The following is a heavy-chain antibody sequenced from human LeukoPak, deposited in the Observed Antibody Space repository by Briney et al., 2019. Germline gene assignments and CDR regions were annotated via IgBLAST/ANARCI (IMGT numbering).Heavy chain of an antibody. D-gene: IGHD4-11*01. V-gene: IGHV3-48*01. Sequence: GGSLRLSCAASGFIFSSYNMNWVRQAPGKGLEWVSYISRSSSIIFYADSVKGRFTISRDNAKNSLYLQMNSLRAEDTAVYYCARMGLTTSDYWGQGTLVTVSS. J-gene: IGHJ4*02. CDR2: ISRSSSII. CDR3: ARMGLTTSDY. CDR1: GFIFSSYN.